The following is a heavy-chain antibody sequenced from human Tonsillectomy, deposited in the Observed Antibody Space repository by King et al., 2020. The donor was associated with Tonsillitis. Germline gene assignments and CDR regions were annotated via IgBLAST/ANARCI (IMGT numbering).Heavy chain of an antibody. Sequence: VQLQESGPGLVKPSETLSLTCTVSGGSISSYYWSWIRQPPGKGLEWIGYIYYSGSTNYNPSLTSRVTISVDTSKNQFSLKLSSVTAADTAVYYCARDLAAYAFDIWGQGTMVTVSS. J-gene: IGHJ3*02. CDR1: GGSISSYY. CDR2: IYYSGST. CDR3: ARDLAAYAFDI. V-gene: IGHV4-59*01.